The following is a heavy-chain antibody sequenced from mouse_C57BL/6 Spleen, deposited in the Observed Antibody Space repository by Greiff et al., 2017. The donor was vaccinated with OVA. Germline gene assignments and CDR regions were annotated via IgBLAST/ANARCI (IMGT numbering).Heavy chain of an antibody. V-gene: IGHV1-50*01. J-gene: IGHJ3*01. Sequence: VQLQQPGAELVKPGASVKLSCKASGYTFTSYWMQWVKQRPGQGLEWIGEIDPSDSYTNYNQKFKGKATLTVDTSSSTAYMQLSSLTSEDSAVDYCAREGTTVVEAYWGQGTLVTVSA. CDR2: IDPSDSYT. CDR1: GYTFTSYW. CDR3: AREGTTVVEAY. D-gene: IGHD1-1*01.